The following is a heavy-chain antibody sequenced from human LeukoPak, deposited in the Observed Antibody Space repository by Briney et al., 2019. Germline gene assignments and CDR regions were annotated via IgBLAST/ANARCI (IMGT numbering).Heavy chain of an antibody. D-gene: IGHD6-19*01. Sequence: GESLKISCKASGYSFTSYWIGWVRQMPGKGLEWMGIIYPADSDTKYSPSFQGRVTVSADKSISTAYLQWSSLKASDSAIYFCARTGYSSGWYVGSFQYWGQGTLVTVSS. V-gene: IGHV5-51*01. CDR2: IYPADSDT. CDR1: GYSFTSYW. CDR3: ARTGYSSGWYVGSFQY. J-gene: IGHJ4*02.